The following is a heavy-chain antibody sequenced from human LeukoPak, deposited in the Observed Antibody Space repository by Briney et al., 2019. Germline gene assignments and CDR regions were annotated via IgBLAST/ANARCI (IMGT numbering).Heavy chain of an antibody. CDR3: ARAVDRITMIVAPGSFDY. CDR1: GYTFTSYG. D-gene: IGHD3-22*01. J-gene: IGHJ4*02. Sequence: ASVKVSCKASGYTFTSYGISWVRQAPGQGLEWMGWISAYNGNTNYAQKLPGRVTMTTDTSTSTAYMELRSLRSDDTAVYYCARAVDRITMIVAPGSFDYWGQGTLVTVSS. V-gene: IGHV1-18*01. CDR2: ISAYNGNT.